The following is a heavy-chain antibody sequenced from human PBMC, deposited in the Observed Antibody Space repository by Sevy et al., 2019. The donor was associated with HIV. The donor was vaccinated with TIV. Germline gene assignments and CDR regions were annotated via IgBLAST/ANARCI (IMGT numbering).Heavy chain of an antibody. CDR2: VSSDGSEI. CDR1: RFTFSTYA. V-gene: IGHV3-30-3*01. J-gene: IGHJ4*01. CDR3: ARDQLGSFDY. D-gene: IGHD7-27*01. Sequence: GGSLRLSCAVSRFTFSTYAMHWVRQAPGKGLECVAIVSSDGSEINYSDSVKGRFTISRDNSRNTLYLQMNSLRTEDTALYYCARDQLGSFDYWGHGTLVTVSS.